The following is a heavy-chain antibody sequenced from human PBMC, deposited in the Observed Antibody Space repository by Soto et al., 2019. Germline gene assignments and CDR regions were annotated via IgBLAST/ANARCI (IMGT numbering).Heavy chain of an antibody. CDR3: ASDAFLYSRGAYYDP. CDR2: ISYIGANK. Sequence: QVRLVESGGGVVQPGGSLRLSCEASGFTFRTYALHWVRQAPGKGLGWVAFISYIGANKYYADAVKGRLTVSRANSENIASLQMTSLRPEDSAVYYCASDAFLYSRGAYYDPWGQGTLVTVSS. V-gene: IGHV3-30*04. J-gene: IGHJ5*02. D-gene: IGHD3-16*01. CDR1: GFTFRTYA.